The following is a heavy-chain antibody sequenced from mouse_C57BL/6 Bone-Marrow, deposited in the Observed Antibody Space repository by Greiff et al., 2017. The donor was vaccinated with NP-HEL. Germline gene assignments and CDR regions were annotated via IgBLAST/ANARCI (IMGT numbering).Heavy chain of an antibody. CDR1: GFSLTSYG. CDR2: IWRGGST. Sequence: VKLMESGPGLVQPSQSLSITCTVSGFSLTSYGVHWVRQSPGKGLEWLGVIWRGGSTDYNAAFMSRLSITKDNSKSQVFFKMNRLQTDDTAIYYCAKNEANYYGSSRWFAYWGQGTLVTVSA. J-gene: IGHJ3*01. D-gene: IGHD1-1*01. CDR3: AKNEANYYGSSRWFAY. V-gene: IGHV2-5*01.